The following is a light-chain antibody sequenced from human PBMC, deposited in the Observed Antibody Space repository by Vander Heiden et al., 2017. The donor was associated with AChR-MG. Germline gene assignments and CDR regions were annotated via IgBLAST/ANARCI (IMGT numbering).Light chain of an antibody. Sequence: DIQMTQSPSSVSASVGDRVTITCRASQGMRSSLAWYQQKPGKGPKLLIYAASNLQSGVPSRFSGSGSGTDFTLTISSLQPEDFATYYCQQGNSFPWTFGQGTKVEIK. CDR3: QQGNSFPWT. V-gene: IGKV1-12*01. CDR2: AAS. CDR1: QGMRSS. J-gene: IGKJ1*01.